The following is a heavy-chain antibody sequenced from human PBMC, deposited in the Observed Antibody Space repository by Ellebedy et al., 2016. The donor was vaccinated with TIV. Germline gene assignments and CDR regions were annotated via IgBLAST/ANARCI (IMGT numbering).Heavy chain of an antibody. V-gene: IGHV3-9*03. CDR1: GFTFDDYA. CDR3: AKDSNYYGSGADY. J-gene: IGHJ4*02. Sequence: SLKISCAASGFTFDDYAMHWVRQAPGKGLEWVSGISWNSGSIGYADSVKGRFTISRDNAKNSLYLQMNSLRAEDMALYYCAKDSNYYGSGADYWGQGTLVTVSS. CDR2: ISWNSGSI. D-gene: IGHD3-10*01.